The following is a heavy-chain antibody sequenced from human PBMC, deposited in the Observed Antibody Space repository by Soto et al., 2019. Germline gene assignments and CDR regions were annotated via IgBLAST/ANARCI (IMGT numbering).Heavy chain of an antibody. CDR2: INHSGST. J-gene: IGHJ4*02. V-gene: IGHV4-34*01. CDR3: ARARHFDY. CDR1: GASFGGYY. Sequence: PSETLSLTGAVHGASFGGYYGSWIREPPGKGLEWIGEINHSGSTNYNPSLKSRVTISVDTSKNQFSLRLSSVTAADTAVYYCARARHFDYWGQGTLVTVSS.